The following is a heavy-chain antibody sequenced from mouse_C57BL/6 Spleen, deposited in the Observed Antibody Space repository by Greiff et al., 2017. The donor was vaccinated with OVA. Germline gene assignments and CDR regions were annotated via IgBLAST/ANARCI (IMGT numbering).Heavy chain of an antibody. Sequence: QVQLQQPGAELVMPGASVKLSCKASGYTFTSYWMHWVKQRPGQGLEWIGEIDPSDSYTNYNQKFKGKSTLTVDKSSSTAYMQLSSLTSEDSAVYYCARMDGYYHYWGQGTTLTVSS. CDR3: ARMDGYYHY. CDR1: GYTFTSYW. J-gene: IGHJ2*01. CDR2: IDPSDSYT. V-gene: IGHV1-69*01. D-gene: IGHD2-3*01.